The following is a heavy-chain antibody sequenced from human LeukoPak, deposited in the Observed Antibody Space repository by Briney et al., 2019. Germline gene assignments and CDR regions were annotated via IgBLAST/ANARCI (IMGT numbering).Heavy chain of an antibody. Sequence: GASVKVSCKASGFTFTSSAMQWVRQARGQRLEWIGWIVVGSGNTNYAQKFQERVTITRDTSISTAYMELSRLRSDDTAVYYCASIAPWVPSWAEIPDYWGQGTLVTVSS. CDR1: GFTFTSSA. J-gene: IGHJ4*02. V-gene: IGHV1-58*02. CDR2: IVVGSGNT. D-gene: IGHD6-6*01. CDR3: ASIAPWVPSWAEIPDY.